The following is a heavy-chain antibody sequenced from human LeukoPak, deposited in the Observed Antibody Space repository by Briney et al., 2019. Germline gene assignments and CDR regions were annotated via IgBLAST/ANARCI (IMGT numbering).Heavy chain of an antibody. CDR3: ARARYSYGFWSFDY. D-gene: IGHD5-18*01. J-gene: IGHJ4*02. Sequence: SETLSLTCAVSGGSISSSNWWSWVRQPPGKGLEWIGEIYHSGSTNYNPSLKSRVTISVDKSKNQFSLKLSSVTAADTAVYYCARARYSYGFWSFDYWGQGTLVTVSS. CDR1: GGSISSSNW. CDR2: IYHSGST. V-gene: IGHV4-4*02.